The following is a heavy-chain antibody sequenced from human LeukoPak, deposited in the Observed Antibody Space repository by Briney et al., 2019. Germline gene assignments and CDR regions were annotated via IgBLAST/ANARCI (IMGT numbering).Heavy chain of an antibody. V-gene: IGHV4-39*01. Sequence: SETLSLTCTVSGVSISSSNSYWGWIRQPPGKGLEWIGSIYYTGNTYYNASLKSRVTISIDTSKNQISLRLTSVTATDTAMYYCARARWLQLKYYFDYWGQGTLVTVSS. J-gene: IGHJ4*02. CDR2: IYYTGNT. CDR1: GVSISSSNSY. CDR3: ARARWLQLKYYFDY. D-gene: IGHD5-24*01.